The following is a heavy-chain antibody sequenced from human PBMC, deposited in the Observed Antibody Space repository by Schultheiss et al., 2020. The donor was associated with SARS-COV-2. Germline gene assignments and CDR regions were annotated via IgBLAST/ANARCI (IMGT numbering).Heavy chain of an antibody. D-gene: IGHD5-12*01. CDR2: IYYSGST. V-gene: IGHV4-59*01. Sequence: SETLSLTCAVYGGSFSGYYWSWIRQPPGKGLEWIGYIYYSGSTNYNPSLKSRVTISVDTSKNQFSLKLSSVTAADTAVYYCAREGGYSGYDYWGQGTLVTVSS. CDR1: GGSFSGYY. J-gene: IGHJ4*02. CDR3: AREGGYSGYDY.